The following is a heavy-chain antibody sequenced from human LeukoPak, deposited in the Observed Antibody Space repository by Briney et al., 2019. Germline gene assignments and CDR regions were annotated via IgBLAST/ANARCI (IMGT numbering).Heavy chain of an antibody. V-gene: IGHV3-23*01. Sequence: PGGSLRLSCAASGFTFSHYPMHWVRQAPGKGLEWVSAISGSAGSTYYADSVKGRFTISRDNFKNTLYLQMNSLRAEDTAVYYCARFRSGLVDLDYWGQGTLVTVSS. CDR2: ISGSAGST. D-gene: IGHD3-3*01. CDR1: GFTFSHYP. J-gene: IGHJ4*02. CDR3: ARFRSGLVDLDY.